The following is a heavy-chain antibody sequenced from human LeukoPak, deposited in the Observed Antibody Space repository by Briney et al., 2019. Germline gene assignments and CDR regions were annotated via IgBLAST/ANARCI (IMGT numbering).Heavy chain of an antibody. CDR1: GLTFSTSG. CDR2: ISSGSSYI. J-gene: IGHJ4*02. D-gene: IGHD6-19*01. CDR3: ATGVRGYNSALDY. Sequence: GGSLRLSCTASGLTFSTSGFNWVRQAPGKGLEWVSSISSGSSYIYYADSVKGRFTISRDNAKNSLYLQMNSLRAEDTAVYYCATGVRGYNSALDYWGQGTLVTVSS. V-gene: IGHV3-21*01.